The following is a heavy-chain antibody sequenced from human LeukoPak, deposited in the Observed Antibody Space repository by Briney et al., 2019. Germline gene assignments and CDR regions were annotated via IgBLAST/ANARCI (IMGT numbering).Heavy chain of an antibody. CDR3: ARIKVGATGIDY. CDR1: GFTFNSYY. D-gene: IGHD1-26*01. V-gene: IGHV3-74*01. CDR2: ISGDGTNI. Sequence: PGGSLRLSCVASGFTFNSYYMQWVRQAPRKGLVWVSRISGDGTNIDYADSVRGRFTISRDNAKNTVYLQMNTLRVEDTAVYYCARIKVGATGIDYWGQGTLVTVSS. J-gene: IGHJ4*02.